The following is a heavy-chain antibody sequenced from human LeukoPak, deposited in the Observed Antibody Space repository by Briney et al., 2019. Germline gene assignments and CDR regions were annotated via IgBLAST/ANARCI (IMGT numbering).Heavy chain of an antibody. J-gene: IGHJ6*03. CDR2: ISGSGGST. Sequence: PGGSLRLSCAASGFTFSSYAMSWVRQAPGKGLEWVSAISGSGGSTYYADSVKGRFTISRDNSKNTLYLQMNSLRAEDTAVYYCARDPADYYDSSGFPYYMDVWGKGTTVTVSS. CDR1: GFTFSSYA. V-gene: IGHV3-23*01. CDR3: ARDPADYYDSSGFPYYMDV. D-gene: IGHD3-22*01.